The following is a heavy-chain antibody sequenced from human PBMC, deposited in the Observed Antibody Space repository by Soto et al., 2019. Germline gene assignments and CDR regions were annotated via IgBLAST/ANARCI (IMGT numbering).Heavy chain of an antibody. CDR2: ISSSSSYI. D-gene: IGHD3-10*01. V-gene: IGHV3-21*06. Sequence: GGSLRLSCTGSGFTFSSSPMTWVRQGPGKGLEWVSSISSSSSYIYFADSLKGRFTISRDNAKNSLYLQMNSLRAEDTAVYYCARDIGEMSAVWGQGTQVTVSS. CDR3: ARDIGEMSAV. J-gene: IGHJ4*02. CDR1: GFTFSSSP.